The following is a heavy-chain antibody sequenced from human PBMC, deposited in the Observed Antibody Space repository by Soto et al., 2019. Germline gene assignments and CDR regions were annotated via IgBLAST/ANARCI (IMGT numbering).Heavy chain of an antibody. J-gene: IGHJ6*02. CDR2: ICPGDSDT. V-gene: IGHV5-51*01. D-gene: IGHD6-6*01. CDR1: GYSFTSYW. CDR3: ARHVFSSSSSYYYYYGMDV. Sequence: GESLKISCKGSGYSFTSYWIGWVRQMPGKGLEWMGIICPGDSDTRYSPSFQGQVTISADKSISTAYLQWSSLKASDTAMYYCARHVFSSSSSYYYYYGMDVWGQGTTVTVSS.